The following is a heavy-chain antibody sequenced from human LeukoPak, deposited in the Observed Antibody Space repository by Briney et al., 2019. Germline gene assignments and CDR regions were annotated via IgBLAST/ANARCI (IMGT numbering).Heavy chain of an antibody. V-gene: IGHV3-20*04. Sequence: GGSLRLSCAASGFTFDDYGMSWVRQAPGKGLEWVSGINWNGGSTGYADSVKGRFTISRDNAKNSLYLQMNSLRAEDTAMYYCAREVPPGYSRGWYLSGAFDIWGQGTMVTVSS. D-gene: IGHD6-19*01. CDR3: AREVPPGYSRGWYLSGAFDI. CDR1: GFTFDDYG. J-gene: IGHJ3*02. CDR2: INWNGGST.